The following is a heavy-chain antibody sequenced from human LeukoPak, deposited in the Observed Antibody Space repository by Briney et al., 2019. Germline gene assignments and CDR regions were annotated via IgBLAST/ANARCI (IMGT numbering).Heavy chain of an antibody. CDR1: GFTFGDYA. D-gene: IGHD3-22*01. CDR2: IRGKAYGGTT. CDR3: TRDREGYYYDSSGLGY. J-gene: IGHJ4*02. Sequence: GGSLRLSCTASGFTFGDYAMSWVRQAPGKGLEWVGFIRGKAYGGTTEYAASVKGRFTISRDDSKSIAYLQMNSLKTEDTAVYYCTRDREGYYYDSSGLGYWGQGTLVTVSS. V-gene: IGHV3-49*04.